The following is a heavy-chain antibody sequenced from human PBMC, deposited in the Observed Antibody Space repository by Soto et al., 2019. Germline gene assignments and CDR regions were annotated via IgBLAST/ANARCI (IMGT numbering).Heavy chain of an antibody. J-gene: IGHJ4*02. Sequence: XGSLRFSFAASGFTFSSAGMSWVRQAPGKGLDWVGRSKSKTDGGTTDYAAPVKGRFTISRDDSKNTLYLQMNSLKTEDTAVYYCTTAPGCSSTSCYLFDDWAQGTLVTVSS. V-gene: IGHV3-15*01. CDR3: TTAPGCSSTSCYLFDD. CDR1: GFTFSSAG. CDR2: SKSKTDGGTT. D-gene: IGHD2-2*01.